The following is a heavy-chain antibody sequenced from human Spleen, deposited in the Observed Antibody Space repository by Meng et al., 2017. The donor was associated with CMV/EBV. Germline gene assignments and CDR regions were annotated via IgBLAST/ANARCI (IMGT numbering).Heavy chain of an antibody. CDR3: ARHVIAVSWFDP. CDR2: IYYSGST. CDR1: GGSISSSSYY. J-gene: IGHJ5*02. V-gene: IGHV4-39*01. Sequence: GSLRLSCTVSGGSISSSSYYWGWIRQPPGKGLEWIGSIYYSGSTYYNPSLKSRVTISVDTSKNQLSLKLSSVTAADTAVYYCARHVIAVSWFDPWGQGTLVTVS. D-gene: IGHD3-16*02.